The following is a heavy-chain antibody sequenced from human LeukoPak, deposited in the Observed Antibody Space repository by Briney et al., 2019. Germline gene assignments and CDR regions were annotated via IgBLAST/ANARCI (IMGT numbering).Heavy chain of an antibody. J-gene: IGHJ3*02. V-gene: IGHV4-61*02. CDR3: ARGRVGAPFSQVQDAFDI. D-gene: IGHD1-26*01. CDR1: GGSISSGSYY. Sequence: SQTLSLTCTVSGGSISSGSYYWSWIRQPAGKGLEWIGRIYTSGSTNYNPSLKSRVTISVDTSKNQFSLKLSSVTAADTAVYYCARGRVGAPFSQVQDAFDIWGQGTMVTVSS. CDR2: IYTSGST.